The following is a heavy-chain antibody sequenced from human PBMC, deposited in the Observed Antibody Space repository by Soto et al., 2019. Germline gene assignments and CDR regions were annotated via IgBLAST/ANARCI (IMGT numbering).Heavy chain of an antibody. V-gene: IGHV1-24*01. J-gene: IGHJ4*02. Sequence: SVKVSCKVSGYTLTELSMRWVRQANGKGLEWMGGFDPEDGETIYAQKFQGRVTMTEDTSTDTAYMELSSLRSEDTAVYYCETGSGSYRFFAYWGQGTLVPVSS. CDR3: ETGSGSYRFFAY. CDR2: FDPEDGET. D-gene: IGHD3-10*01. CDR1: GYTLTELS.